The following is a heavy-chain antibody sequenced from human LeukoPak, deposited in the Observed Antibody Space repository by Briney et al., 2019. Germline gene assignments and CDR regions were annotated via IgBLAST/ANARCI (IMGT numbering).Heavy chain of an antibody. CDR3: ARGSPTYYDFWSGYSGGDAFDI. V-gene: IGHV4-39*07. D-gene: IGHD3-3*01. Sequence: SETLSLTCTVSGGSISNNNYYWGWIRQPPGKGLEWIGNFYYSGSTYSNPSLKSRVTISVDTSKNQFSLKLSSVTAADTAVYYCARGSPTYYDFWSGYSGGDAFDIWGQGTMVTVSS. CDR2: FYYSGST. CDR1: GGSISNNNYY. J-gene: IGHJ3*02.